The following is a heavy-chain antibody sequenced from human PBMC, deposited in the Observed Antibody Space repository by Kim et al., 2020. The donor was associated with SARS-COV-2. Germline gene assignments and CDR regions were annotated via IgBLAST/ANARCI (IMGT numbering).Heavy chain of an antibody. D-gene: IGHD6-13*01. CDR1: GGSFSGYY. Sequence: SETLSLTCAVYGGSFSGYYWSWIRQPPGKGLEWIGEINHSGSTNYNPSLKSRVTISVDTSKNQFSLKLSSVTAADTAVYYCARGAIPGYSSSWAGATYYFDYWGQGTLVTVSS. CDR2: INHSGST. V-gene: IGHV4-34*01. CDR3: ARGAIPGYSSSWAGATYYFDY. J-gene: IGHJ4*02.